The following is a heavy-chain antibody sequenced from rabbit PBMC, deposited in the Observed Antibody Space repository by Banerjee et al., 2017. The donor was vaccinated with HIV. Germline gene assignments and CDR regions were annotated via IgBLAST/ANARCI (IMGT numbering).Heavy chain of an antibody. J-gene: IGHJ6*01. CDR1: GFDLSSYYY. D-gene: IGHD8-1*01. CDR3: ARDSGSSFSSYGMDL. V-gene: IGHV1S45*01. CDR2: IYAAGVSDT. Sequence: QEQLEESGGGLVKPGGTLTLTCTASGFDLSSYYYMCWVRQAPGKGLEWIACIYAAGVSDTDHANWATGRFSVSKTSSTTVTLQMTSLTAADTATYFCARDSGSSFSSYGMDLWGPGTSSPS.